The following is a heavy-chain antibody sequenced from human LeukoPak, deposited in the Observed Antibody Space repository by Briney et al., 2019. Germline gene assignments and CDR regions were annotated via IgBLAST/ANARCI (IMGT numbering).Heavy chain of an antibody. CDR2: ISPYNGDT. Sequence: GASVKVSCKASNYTFNNFGRSWVRQAPGQGLEWMGWISPYNGDTTYAQKFQGRVTMTTEASTRTAYLEVRSIQSDVTAVYYCARMAPFNWFDLWGQGTLVTVSS. J-gene: IGHJ5*02. CDR1: NYTFNNFG. V-gene: IGHV1-18*01. CDR3: ARMAPFNWFDL. D-gene: IGHD5-24*01.